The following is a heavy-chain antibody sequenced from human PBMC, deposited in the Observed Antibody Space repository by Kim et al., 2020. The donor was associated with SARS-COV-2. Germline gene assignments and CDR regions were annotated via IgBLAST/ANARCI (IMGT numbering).Heavy chain of an antibody. J-gene: IGHJ4*02. D-gene: IGHD2-15*01. Sequence: DGSNKYYAGSVKGRFTISRDNSKNTLYLQMNSLRAEDTAVYYCARDDIIRWGQGTLVTVSS. V-gene: IGHV3-30*01. CDR3: ARDDIIR. CDR2: DGSNK.